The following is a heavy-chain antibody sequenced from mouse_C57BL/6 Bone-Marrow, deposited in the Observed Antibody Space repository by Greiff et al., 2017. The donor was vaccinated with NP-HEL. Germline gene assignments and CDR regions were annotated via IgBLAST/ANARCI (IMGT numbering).Heavy chain of an antibody. CDR1: GYTFTSYD. Sequence: QVHVKQSGPELVKPGASVKLSCKASGYTFTSYDINWVKQRPGQGLEWIGWIYPRDGSTKYNEKFKGKATLTVDTSSSTAYMELHSLTSEDSAVYFCARYRCNGYFDVWGTGTTVTVSS. CDR3: ARYRCNGYFDV. V-gene: IGHV1-85*01. D-gene: IGHD2-1*01. CDR2: IYPRDGST. J-gene: IGHJ1*03.